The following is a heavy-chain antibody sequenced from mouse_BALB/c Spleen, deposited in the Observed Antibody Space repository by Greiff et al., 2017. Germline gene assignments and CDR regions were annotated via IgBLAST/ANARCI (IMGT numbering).Heavy chain of an antibody. CDR2: ISYSGST. CDR3: ARSHYGSSYYYAMDY. D-gene: IGHD1-1*01. CDR1: GYSITSDYA. J-gene: IGHJ4*01. Sequence: EVKLMESGPGLVKPSQSLSLTCTVTGYSITSDYAWNWIRQFPGNKLEWMGYISYSGSTSYNPSLKSRISITRDTSKNQFFLQLNSVTTEDTATYYCARSHYGSSYYYAMDYWGQGTSVTVSS. V-gene: IGHV3-2*02.